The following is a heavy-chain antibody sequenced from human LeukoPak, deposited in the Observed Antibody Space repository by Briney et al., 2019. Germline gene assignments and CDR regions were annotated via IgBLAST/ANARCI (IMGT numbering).Heavy chain of an antibody. CDR3: AKDLAYYYYMDV. Sequence: PGGSLRLSCAASGFTFSSYGMYWVRQAPGKGLGWVAVIWYDGSNKYYADSVKGRFTISRDNSKNTLYLQMNSLRAEDTAVYYCAKDLAYYYYMDVWGKGTTVTVSS. V-gene: IGHV3-33*06. J-gene: IGHJ6*03. CDR2: IWYDGSNK. CDR1: GFTFSSYG.